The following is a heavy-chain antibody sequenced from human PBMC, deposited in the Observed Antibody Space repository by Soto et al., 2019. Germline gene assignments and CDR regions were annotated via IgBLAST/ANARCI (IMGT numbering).Heavy chain of an antibody. CDR2: INHSGST. D-gene: IGHD5-18*01. J-gene: IGHJ3*02. Sequence: SETLSLTCAVYGGSFSGYYWSWIRQPPGKGLEWIGEINHSGSTNYNPSLKSRVTISVDTSKNQFSLKLSSVTAADTAVYYCETDSDLLPLDIWGQGTMVTVSS. CDR3: ETDSDLLPLDI. V-gene: IGHV4-34*01. CDR1: GGSFSGYY.